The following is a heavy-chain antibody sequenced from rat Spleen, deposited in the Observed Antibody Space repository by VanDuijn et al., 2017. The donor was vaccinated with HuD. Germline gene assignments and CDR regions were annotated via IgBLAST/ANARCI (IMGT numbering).Heavy chain of an antibody. CDR2: ITNTGGGT. Sequence: EVQLVESGGGLVQPGRSLKLSCVPSGFTFNKYWMTWIRQAPGKGLEWVASITNTGGGTHYPDSVKGRFTISRDIAKSTLYLQMNSLRSEDTATYYCARRHYGYTDYFDYWGQGVMVTVSS. CDR1: GFTFNKYW. D-gene: IGHD1-6*01. J-gene: IGHJ2*01. CDR3: ARRHYGYTDYFDY. V-gene: IGHV5-31*01.